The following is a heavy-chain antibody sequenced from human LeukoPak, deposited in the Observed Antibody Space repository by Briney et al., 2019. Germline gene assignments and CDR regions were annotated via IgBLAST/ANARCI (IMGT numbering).Heavy chain of an antibody. CDR1: GYTFTSYD. CDR2: MNPNSGNT. J-gene: IGHJ6*02. V-gene: IGHV1-8*01. Sequence: ASVKVSCKASGYTFTSYDINWVRRATGQGLEWMGWMNPNSGNTGYAQKFQGRVTMTRNTSISTAYMELSSLRSEDTAVYYCARMLTSGSYFLRDFYYYYGMDVWGQGTTVTVSS. D-gene: IGHD3-10*01. CDR3: ARMLTSGSYFLRDFYYYYGMDV.